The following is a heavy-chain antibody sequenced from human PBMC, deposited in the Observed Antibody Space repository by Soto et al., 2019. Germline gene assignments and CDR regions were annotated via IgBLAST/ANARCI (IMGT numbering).Heavy chain of an antibody. D-gene: IGHD3-10*01. V-gene: IGHV1-69*06. CDR1: GGTFSSYA. CDR2: IIPIFGTA. Sequence: GASVKVSCKASGGTFSSYAISWVRQAPGQGLEWMGGIIPIFGTANYAQKFQGRVTITADKSTSTAYMELSSLRSEDTAVYYCARAQGFGELLAYYYYGMYVCGQETSVTV. CDR3: ARAQGFGELLAYYYYGMYV. J-gene: IGHJ6*02.